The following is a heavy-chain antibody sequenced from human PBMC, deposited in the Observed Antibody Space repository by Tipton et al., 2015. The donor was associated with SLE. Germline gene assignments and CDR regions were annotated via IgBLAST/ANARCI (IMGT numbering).Heavy chain of an antibody. V-gene: IGHV4-59*12. D-gene: IGHD2/OR15-2a*01. Sequence: TLSLTCTVSVGSISSNYWSWIRQPPGKGLEWVGYIHYSGNTDYNPPLKSRVTIALDTSKNQFSLKMTSVTAADSAVYFCARVWLNNAFDIWGQGTRVTVSS. CDR3: ARVWLNNAFDI. CDR2: IHYSGNT. CDR1: VGSISSNY. J-gene: IGHJ3*02.